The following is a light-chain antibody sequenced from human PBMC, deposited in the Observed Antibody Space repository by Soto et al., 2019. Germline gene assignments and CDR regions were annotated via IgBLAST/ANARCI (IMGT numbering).Light chain of an antibody. J-gene: IGLJ2*01. V-gene: IGLV2-14*01. CDR1: SSDVGDYSY. Sequence: QSALTQPASVPGPPGQSITISCTGASSDVGDYSYVSWYQHHPGQAPELLIYEVSNRPSGVSHRFSGSKSGNTASLTISGLQAEDEADYYCCSYTSISTGVLFGGGTQLTV. CDR2: EVS. CDR3: CSYTSISTGVL.